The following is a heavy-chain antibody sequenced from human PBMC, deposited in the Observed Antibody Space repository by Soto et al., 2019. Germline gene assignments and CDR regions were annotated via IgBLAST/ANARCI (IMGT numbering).Heavy chain of an antibody. V-gene: IGHV4-59*01. Sequence: QVQLQESGPGLVKPSETLSLTCTVSGGSISSYSWSLIRQPPGKGLEWIGYIYYRGSTNYKPSLNSRDTVTVDTSKDQTSLKLSYVATAATAVYYCARSKPDPDCYFDFCGRGTLVTVSS. CDR1: GGSISSYS. CDR2: IYYRGST. J-gene: IGHJ2*01. CDR3: ARSKPDPDCYFDF.